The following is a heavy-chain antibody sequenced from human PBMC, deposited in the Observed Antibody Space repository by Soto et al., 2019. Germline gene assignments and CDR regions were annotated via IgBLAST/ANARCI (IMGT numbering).Heavy chain of an antibody. CDR3: ARSIDP. J-gene: IGHJ5*02. CDR2: ISYSGST. CDR1: GGSISSGGYY. Sequence: QVQLQESGPGLVKPSQTLSLTCTVSGGSISSGGYYWSWVRQHPGKGLEWIGYISYSGSTYYNPSLKGRVTMSVDTSKNQFSPKLTSWTAADTAVYYCARSIDPWGQGTLVTVSS. V-gene: IGHV4-31*03.